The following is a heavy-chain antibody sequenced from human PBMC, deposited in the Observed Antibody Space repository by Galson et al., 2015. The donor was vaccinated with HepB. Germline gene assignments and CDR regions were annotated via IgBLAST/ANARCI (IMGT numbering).Heavy chain of an antibody. CDR2: IYPGDSDT. CDR1: GYSFTNNW. Sequence: QSGAEVKKPGESLKISCKGSGYSFTNNWIAWVRQMPGKGLEWMGIIYPGDSDTYYSPSFQGQVTLTRDTSATTAYMELSSLESEDTAVYYCARGGQWPQFYYFDYWGRGTLVTVSS. J-gene: IGHJ4*02. V-gene: IGHV5-51*01. CDR3: ARGGQWPQFYYFDY. D-gene: IGHD5-24*01.